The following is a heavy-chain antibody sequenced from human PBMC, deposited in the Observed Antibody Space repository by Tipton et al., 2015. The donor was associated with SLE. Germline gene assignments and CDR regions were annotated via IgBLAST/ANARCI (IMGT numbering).Heavy chain of an antibody. CDR1: GAFINDFDNKDS. D-gene: IGHD6-19*01. V-gene: IGHV4-30-2*01. J-gene: IGHJ4*02. CDR3: ATELFRGYTSGWGPDY. CDR2: IFHSGIT. Sequence: TLSLTCSVSGAFINDFDNKDSWNWIRQPPGKGLQWIGYIFHSGITYYNPSLKSRVTMSVDRSKNQFSLRLTSVTAADTAVYYCATELFRGYTSGWGPDYWGQGTLVTVSS.